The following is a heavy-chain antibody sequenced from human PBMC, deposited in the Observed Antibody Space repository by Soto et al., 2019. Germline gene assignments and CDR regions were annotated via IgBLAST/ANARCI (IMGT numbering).Heavy chain of an antibody. CDR1: GGTFSIYT. V-gene: IGHV1-69*02. Sequence: GASLKVSCKASGGTFSIYTISWVRQAPGEGLEWMGRIIPILGIANYAQKFQGRVTITADKSTSTAYMELSSLRSEDTAVYYCARVERAPPLGPYYYCMDVWGKGTTVTVS. CDR3: ARVERAPPLGPYYYCMDV. J-gene: IGHJ6*03. D-gene: IGHD7-27*01. CDR2: IIPILGIA.